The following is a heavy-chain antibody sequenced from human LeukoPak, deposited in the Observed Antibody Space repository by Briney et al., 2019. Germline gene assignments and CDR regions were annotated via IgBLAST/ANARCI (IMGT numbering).Heavy chain of an antibody. D-gene: IGHD3-16*01. V-gene: IGHV3-23*01. CDR2: ISDSGGTT. CDR1: GFTFSSYA. CDR3: ARKQAIGYAPLDY. J-gene: IGHJ4*02. Sequence: GGSLRLSCAPSGFTFSSYAMSWVRQAPGKGLEWVSIISDSGGTTFYADSVKGRFTISRDSSKNTLYLQLNTLRAEDTAVYYSARKQAIGYAPLDYWGQGTLVTVSS.